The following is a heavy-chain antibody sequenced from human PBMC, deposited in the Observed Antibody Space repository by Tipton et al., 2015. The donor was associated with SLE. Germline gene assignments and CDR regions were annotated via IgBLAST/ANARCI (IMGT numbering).Heavy chain of an antibody. CDR3: AGAGNRFSPPFDD. D-gene: IGHD1-1*01. CDR1: GDSISSSSYY. CDR2: VYYTGNT. J-gene: IGHJ4*02. Sequence: TLSLTCIVSGDSISSSSYYWGWIRQPPGKGLEWVGTVYYTGNTFYNPSLKSRVTILVDTSKNQFSLKLTSVTAADTAVYYCAGAGNRFSPPFDDWGQGTLVTVSP. V-gene: IGHV4-39*07.